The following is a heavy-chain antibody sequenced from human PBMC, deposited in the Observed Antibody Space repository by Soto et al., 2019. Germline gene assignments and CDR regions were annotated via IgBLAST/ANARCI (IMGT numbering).Heavy chain of an antibody. Sequence: EVQLVESGGGLVQPGGSLRLSCAASGFTFSTYWMTWVRQAPGKGLEWVANINQDGNKKNYVDSVEGRFTVSRDNTKNSLYLQMYNLRAEDAAVYYCARVLSPKYTTYWVDAFDFWGRGTMVTVSS. CDR3: ARVLSPKYTTYWVDAFDF. CDR2: INQDGNKK. CDR1: GFTFSTYW. D-gene: IGHD2-2*02. V-gene: IGHV3-7*05. J-gene: IGHJ3*01.